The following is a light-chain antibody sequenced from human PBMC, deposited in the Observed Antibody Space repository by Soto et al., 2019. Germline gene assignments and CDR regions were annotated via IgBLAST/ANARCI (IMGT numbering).Light chain of an antibody. CDR3: QQLTSYPLT. J-gene: IGKJ3*01. Sequence: DIQLTQSPSFLSTSVGDRVTITCRASQGISRSLAWYQQKPGKAPKLLIYAASTLQSGVPSRFSGSGSGTEFTLTISSLQPEDFATYYCQQLTSYPLTFGPGTKVDIK. CDR2: AAS. CDR1: QGISRS. V-gene: IGKV1-9*01.